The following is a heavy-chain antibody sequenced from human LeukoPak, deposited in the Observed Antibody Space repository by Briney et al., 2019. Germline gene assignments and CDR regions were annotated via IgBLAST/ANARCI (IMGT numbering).Heavy chain of an antibody. V-gene: IGHV3-21*06. Sequence: GGSLRLSCVVSGVSLSNCNMNWVRQAPGRGLEWVSYISSSSYYIYYTDPAKGRFTISRDNAKNSLYLDMSGLRAEDTAVYYCARDRPYDYVWGSDGLDFWGHGTAVTVSS. CDR3: ARDRPYDYVWGSDGLDF. J-gene: IGHJ3*01. CDR2: ISSSSYYI. CDR1: GVSLSNCN. D-gene: IGHD3-16*01.